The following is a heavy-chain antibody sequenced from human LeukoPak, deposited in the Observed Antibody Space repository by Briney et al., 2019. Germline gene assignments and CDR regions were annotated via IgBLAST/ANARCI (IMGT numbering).Heavy chain of an antibody. CDR2: IYYSGST. V-gene: IGHV4-39*01. Sequence: SETLSLTCTVSGGSISSSSYYWGWIRQPPGKGLEWIGSIYYSGSTYYNPSLKSRVTISVDTSKNQFSLKLSSVTAADTAVYYCAKRIVGADDAFDIWGQGTMVTVSS. CDR1: GGSISSSSYY. J-gene: IGHJ3*02. CDR3: AKRIVGADDAFDI. D-gene: IGHD1-26*01.